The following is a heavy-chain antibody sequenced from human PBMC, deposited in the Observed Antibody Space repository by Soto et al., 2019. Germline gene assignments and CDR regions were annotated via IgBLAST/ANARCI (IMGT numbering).Heavy chain of an antibody. D-gene: IGHD2-2*01. CDR1: GFIFRDYS. J-gene: IGHJ4*02. CDR2: IAGGGVPT. V-gene: IGHV3-48*01. Sequence: EVPLVESGGGLVQSGESLRLSCAASGFIFRDYSMNWVRQTPGKGLEWIAHIAGGGVPTYYADSVKGRFTISRDRGKNFLYLQMNGLKGDDSGIYYCTRASSYAVDYWGQGALVTVSS. CDR3: TRASSYAVDY.